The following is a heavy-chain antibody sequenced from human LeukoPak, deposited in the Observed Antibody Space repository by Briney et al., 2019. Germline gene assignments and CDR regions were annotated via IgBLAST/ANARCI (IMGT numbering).Heavy chain of an antibody. D-gene: IGHD6-13*01. V-gene: IGHV3-23*01. CDR2: ISGSGGNT. CDR3: ARGGILYGMDV. CDR1: RFTSSAYS. J-gene: IGHJ6*02. Sequence: PGGSLRLSCAASRFTSSAYSMTWVRQAPGKGLEWVSAISGSGGNTYYADSVKGRFTISRDNSKNTLYLQMNSLRAEDTAAYYCARGGILYGMDVWGQGTTVTVSS.